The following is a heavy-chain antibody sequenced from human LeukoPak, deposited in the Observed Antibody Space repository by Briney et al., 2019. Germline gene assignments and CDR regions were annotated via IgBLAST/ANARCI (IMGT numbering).Heavy chain of an antibody. V-gene: IGHV3-23*01. J-gene: IGHJ4*02. CDR3: AKADHYYGSGSYYCFDY. CDR1: GFTFSSYA. CDR2: ISGSGGST. D-gene: IGHD3-10*01. Sequence: PGGSLRLSCAASGFTFSSYAMSWVRQAPGKGLEWVSAISGSGGSTYYADSVKGRFTISRDNSKNTLYLQMNSLRAEDTAVYYCAKADHYYGSGSYYCFDYWGQGTLVTVSS.